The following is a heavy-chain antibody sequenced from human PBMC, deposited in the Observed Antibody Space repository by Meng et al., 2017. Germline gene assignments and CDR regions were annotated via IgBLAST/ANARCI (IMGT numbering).Heavy chain of an antibody. V-gene: IGHV4-34*01. CDR3: ARAGYSSSWWAPHFDY. D-gene: IGHD6-13*01. Sequence: SETLSLTCAVYGGSFSGYYWSWIRQPPGKGLEWIGGINHSGSTNYNPSLKSRVTISVDTSKNQFSLKLSSVTAADTAVYYCARAGYSSSWWAPHFDYWGRGTLVTVSS. J-gene: IGHJ4*02. CDR2: INHSGST. CDR1: GGSFSGYY.